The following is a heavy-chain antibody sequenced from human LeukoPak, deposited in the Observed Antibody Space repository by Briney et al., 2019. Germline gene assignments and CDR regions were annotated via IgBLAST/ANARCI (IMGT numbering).Heavy chain of an antibody. CDR3: ARDLKVLRYFDWLSQDYYYYGMDV. V-gene: IGHV1-69*06. D-gene: IGHD3-9*01. CDR1: GGTFSSYA. Sequence: SVKVSCKASGGTFSSYAISWVRQAPGQGLEWMGGIIPIFGTANYAQKFQGRATITADKSTSTAYMELSSLRSEDTAVYYCARDLKVLRYFDWLSQDYYYYGMDVWGKGTTVTVSS. CDR2: IIPIFGTA. J-gene: IGHJ6*04.